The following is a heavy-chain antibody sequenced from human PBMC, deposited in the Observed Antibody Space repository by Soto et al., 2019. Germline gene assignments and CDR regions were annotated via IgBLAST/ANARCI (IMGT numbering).Heavy chain of an antibody. V-gene: IGHV3-21*01. CDR1: GFTFSSYS. CDR2: ISSSSSYI. D-gene: IGHD4-17*01. Sequence: EVQLVESGGGLVKPGGSLRLSCAASGFTFSSYSMNWVRQAPGKGLEWVSSISSSSSYIYYADSVKGRFTISRDNAKNSLYLQMNSLRAEDTAVYYCARDLDYGDSPIRFDPWGQGTLVTVSS. CDR3: ARDLDYGDSPIRFDP. J-gene: IGHJ5*02.